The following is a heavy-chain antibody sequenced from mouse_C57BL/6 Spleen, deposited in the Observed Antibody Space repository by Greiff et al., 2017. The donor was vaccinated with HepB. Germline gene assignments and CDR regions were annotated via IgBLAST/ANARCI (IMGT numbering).Heavy chain of an antibody. CDR2: ISNGGGST. J-gene: IGHJ3*01. CDR3: TGDGYSGFAY. V-gene: IGHV5-12*01. D-gene: IGHD2-3*01. CDR1: GFTFSDYY. Sequence: EVKVEESGGGLVQPGGSLKLSCAASGFTFSDYYMYWVRQTPEKRLEWVAYISNGGGSTYYPDTVKGRFTISRDNARNTLYLQMSSLKSEDTAMYYCTGDGYSGFAYWGQGTLVTVSA.